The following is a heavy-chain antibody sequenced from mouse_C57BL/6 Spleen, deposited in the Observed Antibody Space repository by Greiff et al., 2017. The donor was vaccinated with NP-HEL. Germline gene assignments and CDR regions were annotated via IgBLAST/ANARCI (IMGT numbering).Heavy chain of an antibody. CDR1: GFTFCSYA. CDR2: ISDGGSYT. V-gene: IGHV5-4*03. CDR3: ASYDYDDAY. D-gene: IGHD2-4*01. Sequence: EVKLMESGGGLVKPGGSLKLSCAASGFTFCSYAMSWVRQTPEKRLEWVATISDGGSYTYYPDNVKGRFTISRDNAKNNLYLQMSHLKSEDTAMYYCASYDYDDAYWGQGTLVTVSA. J-gene: IGHJ3*01.